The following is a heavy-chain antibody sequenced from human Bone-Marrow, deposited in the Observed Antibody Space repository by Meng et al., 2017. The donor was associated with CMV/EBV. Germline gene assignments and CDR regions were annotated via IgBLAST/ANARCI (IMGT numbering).Heavy chain of an antibody. CDR2: ISAYNGNT. CDR1: GYTFTSYG. V-gene: IGHV1-18*01. J-gene: IGHJ6*02. D-gene: IGHD3-10*01. CDR3: ARERRRVTYYYGSGNPVGSYYGMDV. Sequence: ASVKVSCKASGYTFTSYGISWVRQAPGQGLEWMGWISAYNGNTNYAQKLQGRVTMTTDTFTSTAYMELRSLRSDDTAVYYCARERRRVTYYYGSGNPVGSYYGMDVWGQGTTVTVSS.